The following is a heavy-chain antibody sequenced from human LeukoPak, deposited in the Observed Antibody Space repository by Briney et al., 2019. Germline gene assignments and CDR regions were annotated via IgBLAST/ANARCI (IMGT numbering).Heavy chain of an antibody. CDR2: IYSGGST. CDR3: ARRGIAVAGPFDY. Sequence: GGSLRLSCAASGFTVSSNYMSWVRQAPGKGLEWVSVIYSGGSTYYADSVKGRFTISRDNAKNSLYLQMNSLRAEDTAVYYCARRGIAVAGPFDYWGQGILVTVSS. V-gene: IGHV3-66*01. J-gene: IGHJ4*02. CDR1: GFTVSSNY. D-gene: IGHD6-19*01.